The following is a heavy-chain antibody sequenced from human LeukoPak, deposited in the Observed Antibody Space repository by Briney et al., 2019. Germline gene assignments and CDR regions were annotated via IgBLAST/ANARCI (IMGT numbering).Heavy chain of an antibody. D-gene: IGHD3-22*01. CDR2: ISGSGGST. CDR3: AMVVVITTCFQH. Sequence: ETLSLTCTVSGGSISSYYWSWVRQAPGKGLEWVSAISGSGGSTYYADSVKGRFTISRDNSKNTLYLQMNSLRAEDTAVYYCAMVVVITTCFQHWGQGTLVTVSS. J-gene: IGHJ1*01. CDR1: GGSISSYY. V-gene: IGHV3-23*01.